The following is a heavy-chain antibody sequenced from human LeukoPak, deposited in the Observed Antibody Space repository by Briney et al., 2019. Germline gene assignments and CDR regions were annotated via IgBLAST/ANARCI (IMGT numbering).Heavy chain of an antibody. D-gene: IGHD3-22*01. CDR3: ARVGYDSSGYYRRTGYYFDY. J-gene: IGHJ4*02. V-gene: IGHV1-2*04. CDR2: INPNSGGT. Sequence: ASVKVSCKASEYTFTGYYMHWVRQAPGQGLEWMGWINPNSGGTNYAQKFQGWVTMTRDTSISTAYMELSRLRSDDTAVYYCARVGYDSSGYYRRTGYYFDYWGQGTLVTVSS. CDR1: EYTFTGYY.